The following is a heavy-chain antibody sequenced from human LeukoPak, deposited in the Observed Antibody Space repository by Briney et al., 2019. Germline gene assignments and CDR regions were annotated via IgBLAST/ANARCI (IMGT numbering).Heavy chain of an antibody. Sequence: ASVKVSCKASGYTFTSYAMNWVRQAPGQGLEWVGWINTNTGNPTYAQGFTGRFVFSLDTSVSTAYLQISSLKAEDTAVYYCARLLRLGLRSSYYFDYWGQGTLVTVSS. J-gene: IGHJ4*02. CDR1: GYTFTSYA. CDR3: ARLLRLGLRSSYYFDY. V-gene: IGHV7-4-1*02. D-gene: IGHD3-16*01. CDR2: INTNTGNP.